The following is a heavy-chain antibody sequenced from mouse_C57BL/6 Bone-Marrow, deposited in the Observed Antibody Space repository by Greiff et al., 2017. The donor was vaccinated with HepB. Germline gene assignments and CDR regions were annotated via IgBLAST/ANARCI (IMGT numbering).Heavy chain of an antibody. V-gene: IGHV5-17*01. CDR1: GFTFSDYG. Sequence: EVKLMESGGGLVKPGGSLKLSCAASGFTFSDYGMHWVRQAPEKGLEWVAYISSGSSTIYYADTVKGRFTISRDNAKNTLFLQMTSLRSEDTAMYYCARLGLYDGYPYWGQGTTLTVSS. D-gene: IGHD2-3*01. CDR2: ISSGSSTI. CDR3: ARLGLYDGYPY. J-gene: IGHJ2*01.